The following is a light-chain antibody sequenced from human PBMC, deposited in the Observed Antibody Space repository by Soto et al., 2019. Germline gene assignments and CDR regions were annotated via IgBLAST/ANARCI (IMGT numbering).Light chain of an antibody. CDR2: GAS. CDR3: QQYNNWPPWT. CDR1: QSVSSN. Sequence: EIVMTQSPATLSVSPGGRATLSCRASQSVSSNLAWYQQKPGQAPRLLIYGASTRATGIPARFSGSGSGTEFTLTISRLQSEDFAVYYCQQYNNWPPWTFGQGTKVEIK. V-gene: IGKV3-15*01. J-gene: IGKJ1*01.